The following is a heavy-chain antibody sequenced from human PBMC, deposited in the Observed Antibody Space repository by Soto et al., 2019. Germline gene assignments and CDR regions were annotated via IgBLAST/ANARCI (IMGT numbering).Heavy chain of an antibody. J-gene: IGHJ3*02. CDR2: IVVGSGNT. CDR1: GFTFTSSA. CDR3: AADLTGYDILTGYYGPDAFDI. V-gene: IGHV1-58*02. D-gene: IGHD3-9*01. Sequence: SVKVSCKASGFTFTSSAMQWVRRARGQRLEWIGWIVVGSGNTNYAQKFQERVTITRDMSTSTAYMELSSLRSEDTAVYYCAADLTGYDILTGYYGPDAFDIWGQGTMVTVSS.